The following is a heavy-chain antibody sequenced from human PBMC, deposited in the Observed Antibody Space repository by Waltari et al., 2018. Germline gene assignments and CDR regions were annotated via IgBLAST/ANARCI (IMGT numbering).Heavy chain of an antibody. D-gene: IGHD3-22*01. CDR2: ISDSGVVT. CDR3: ARHLYSIDYLELDN. Sequence: GHLLESGGGLLQPGGSLSLSCVASGFTFITYAMSWVRQAPGKGLEWVSGISDSGVVTKYADSVKGRFTVSRDNSKNTLYLQLNSLRAEDTAVYYCARHLYSIDYLELDNWGQGTLVTVSS. V-gene: IGHV3-23*01. CDR1: GFTFITYA. J-gene: IGHJ4*02.